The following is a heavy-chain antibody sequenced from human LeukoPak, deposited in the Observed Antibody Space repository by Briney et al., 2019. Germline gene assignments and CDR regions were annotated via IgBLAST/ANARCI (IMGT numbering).Heavy chain of an antibody. CDR1: GFTFDDYG. J-gene: IGHJ6*03. CDR2: INWNGGST. Sequence: GGSLRLSCAASGFTFDDYGMSWVRQAPGKGLEWVSGINWNGGSTGYADSVKGRFTISRDNAKNSLYLQMNSLRAEDTALYYCARGGIAARPFYYYYMDVWGKGTTVTVSS. CDR3: ARGGIAARPFYYYYMDV. D-gene: IGHD6-6*01. V-gene: IGHV3-20*04.